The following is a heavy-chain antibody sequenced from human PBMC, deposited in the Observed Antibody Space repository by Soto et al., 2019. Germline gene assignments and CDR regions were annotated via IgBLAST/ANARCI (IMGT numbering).Heavy chain of an antibody. V-gene: IGHV4-61*01. CDR2: IYYSGST. CDR1: GGSVSSGSYY. D-gene: IGHD5-18*01. J-gene: IGHJ6*02. Sequence: KSSETLSLTCTVSGGSVSSGSYYWSWIRQPPGKGLEWIGYIYYSGSTNYNPSLKSRVTISVDTSKNQFSLKLSSVTAADTAVYYCARDQGYSYGSLYYYYGMDVWGQGTTVTV. CDR3: ARDQGYSYGSLYYYYGMDV.